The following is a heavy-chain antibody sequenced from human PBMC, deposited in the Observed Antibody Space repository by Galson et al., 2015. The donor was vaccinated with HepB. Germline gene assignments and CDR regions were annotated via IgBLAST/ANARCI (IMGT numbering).Heavy chain of an antibody. CDR1: GFTFSSYA. CDR3: AKEADTMIVVGWYFDY. D-gene: IGHD3-22*01. CDR2: ISGSGGST. J-gene: IGHJ4*02. V-gene: IGHV3-23*01. Sequence: SLRLSCAASGFTFSSYAMSWVRQAPGKGLEWVSAISGSGGSTYYADSVKGRFTISRDNSKNTLYLQMNSLRAEDTAVYYCAKEADTMIVVGWYFDYWGQGTLVTVSS.